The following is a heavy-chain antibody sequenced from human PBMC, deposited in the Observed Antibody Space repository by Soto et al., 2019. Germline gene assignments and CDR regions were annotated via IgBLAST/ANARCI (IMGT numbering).Heavy chain of an antibody. CDR3: ASNNIVVVVAATYYYHYGMDV. Sequence: GASVKGSCKASGGTFSSYAISWVRQAPGQGLEWMGGIIPSFGTANYAHKFQGRVTITADESTSTAYMELSSLRSEDTAVYYCASNNIVVVVAATYYYHYGMDVWGQGTTVTVSS. CDR1: GGTFSSYA. CDR2: IIPSFGTA. D-gene: IGHD2-15*01. V-gene: IGHV1-69*13. J-gene: IGHJ6*02.